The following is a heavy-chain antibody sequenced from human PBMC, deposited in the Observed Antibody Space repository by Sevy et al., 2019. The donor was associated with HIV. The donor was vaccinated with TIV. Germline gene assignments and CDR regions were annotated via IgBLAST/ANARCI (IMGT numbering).Heavy chain of an antibody. CDR3: AKGDSTFYGMDV. CDR2: ISGSAGST. CDR1: GFTFSTYT. J-gene: IGHJ6*02. Sequence: GGSLRLSCAASGFTFSTYTMTWVRQAPGKGLEWVSAISGSAGSTYYADSVKGRFTISRDNSKNTLYRQMNSLRVEDTAVYYCAKGDSTFYGMDVRGQGTTVTVSS. V-gene: IGHV3-23*01. D-gene: IGHD6-13*01.